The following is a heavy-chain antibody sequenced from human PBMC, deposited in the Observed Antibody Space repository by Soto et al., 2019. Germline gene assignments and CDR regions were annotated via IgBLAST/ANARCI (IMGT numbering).Heavy chain of an antibody. Sequence: SETLSLTCTVPGDSISRNYWSWIRQPAGQGLEWIGRIYTSGNTAYNPSLSSRLTISLDTSKNHFSLKLHAATAADTAVYYCARGDYLNRSGYYYFQHWGQGTPVTVSS. D-gene: IGHD3-22*01. V-gene: IGHV4-4*07. J-gene: IGHJ1*01. CDR1: GDSISRNY. CDR2: IYTSGNT. CDR3: ARGDYLNRSGYYYFQH.